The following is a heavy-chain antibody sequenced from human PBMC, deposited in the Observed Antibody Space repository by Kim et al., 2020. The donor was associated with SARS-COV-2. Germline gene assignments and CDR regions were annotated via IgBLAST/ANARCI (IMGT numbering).Heavy chain of an antibody. J-gene: IGHJ6*02. V-gene: IGHV4-59*01. CDR2: IYYSGST. CDR3: ARDGGTGSSSWYRHYYSYGMDV. D-gene: IGHD6-13*01. CDR1: GGSISSYY. Sequence: SETLSLTCTVSGGSISSYYWSWIRQPPGKGLEWIGYIYYSGSTNYNPSLKSRVTISVDTSKNHFSLKLSSVTAADTAVYYCARDGGTGSSSWYRHYYSYGMDVWGQGTTVTVSS.